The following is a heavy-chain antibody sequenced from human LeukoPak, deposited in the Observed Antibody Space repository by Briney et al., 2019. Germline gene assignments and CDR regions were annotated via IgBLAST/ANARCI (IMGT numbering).Heavy chain of an antibody. D-gene: IGHD3-16*01. CDR2: IYYTGSV. V-gene: IGHV4-59*01. J-gene: IGHJ4*02. Sequence: SSETLSLTCTVSGGSMTSYYWSWIRQPPGKGLEWIGYIYYTGSVSYNPSLKSRVTISVDTSKNQFSLKLRSVTAADTALYYCARAGAGNEYVGLFEYWGQGTRVTVSS. CDR3: ARAGAGNEYVGLFEY. CDR1: GGSMTSYY.